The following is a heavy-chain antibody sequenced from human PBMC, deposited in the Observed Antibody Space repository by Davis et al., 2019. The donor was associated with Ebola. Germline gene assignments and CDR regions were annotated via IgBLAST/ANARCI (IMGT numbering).Heavy chain of an antibody. CDR3: SRGNRYFDS. J-gene: IGHJ4*02. CDR1: GYTFTTYS. V-gene: IGHV1-18*01. CDR2: ISAYNGHT. D-gene: IGHD2/OR15-2a*01. Sequence: ASVKVSCKASGYTFTTYSITWMRQAPGQGLEWMGWISAYNGHTDYVQKFQGRVTMTTDTSTSTAYMELRSLRSDDTAVYYCSRGNRYFDSWGQGTLVTVSS.